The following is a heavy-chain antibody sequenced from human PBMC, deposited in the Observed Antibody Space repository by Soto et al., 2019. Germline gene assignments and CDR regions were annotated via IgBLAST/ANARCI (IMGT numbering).Heavy chain of an antibody. Sequence: GASVKVSCKASGGTFSSYAISWVRQAPGQGLEWMGGIIPIFGTANYAQKFQGRVTITADESTSTAYMELSSLRSEDTAVYYCARVRGGKNYVSRPFDYWGQGTLVTVSS. D-gene: IGHD1-7*01. CDR3: ARVRGGKNYVSRPFDY. CDR2: IIPIFGTA. V-gene: IGHV1-69*13. J-gene: IGHJ4*02. CDR1: GGTFSSYA.